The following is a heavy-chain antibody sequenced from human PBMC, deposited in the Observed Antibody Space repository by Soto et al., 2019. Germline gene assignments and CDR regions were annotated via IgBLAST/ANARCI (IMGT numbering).Heavy chain of an antibody. J-gene: IGHJ4*02. CDR2: INAGNGNT. D-gene: IGHD3-16*02. CDR1: GYTFTGYA. CDR3: ARSAISPNGVIIGPFDY. Sequence: QVQLVQSGAEEKKPGASMKISCKASGYTFTGYAMHWVRQAPGQRLEWMGWINAGNGNTKYSQKFQGRVTITRDTSASTAYMELSGLRSEDTAVYYCARSAISPNGVIIGPFDYWGQGNLVTVS. V-gene: IGHV1-3*05.